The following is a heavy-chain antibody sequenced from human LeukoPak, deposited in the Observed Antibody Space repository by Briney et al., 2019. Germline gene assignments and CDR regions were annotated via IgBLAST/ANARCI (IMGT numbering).Heavy chain of an antibody. CDR3: ASSYYYDSSGYRFQH. V-gene: IGHV4-39*01. Sequence: SETLSLTCTVSGGSISSSSYYWGWIRQPPGKGLEWIGSIYYSGSTYYNPSLKSRVTILVDTSKNQFSLKLSSVTAADTAVYYCASSYYYDSSGYRFQHWGQGTLVTVSS. CDR2: IYYSGST. J-gene: IGHJ1*01. CDR1: GGSISSSSYY. D-gene: IGHD3-22*01.